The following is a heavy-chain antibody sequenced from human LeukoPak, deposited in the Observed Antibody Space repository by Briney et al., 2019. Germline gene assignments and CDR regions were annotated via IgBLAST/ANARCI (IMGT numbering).Heavy chain of an antibody. CDR2: IYWNDDK. J-gene: IGHJ6*02. CDR3: AHSSRDGYNFVGTSYYYYGMDV. D-gene: IGHD5-12*01. V-gene: IGHV2-5*01. Sequence: SGPTLVNPPQTLTLTCTFSGFSLSTSGVGVGWIRQPPGKALEWLALIYWNDDKRYSPSLKSRLTITKDTSKNQVVLTMTNMDPVDTATYYCAHSSRDGYNFVGTSYYYYGMDVWGQGTTVTVSS. CDR1: GFSLSTSGVG.